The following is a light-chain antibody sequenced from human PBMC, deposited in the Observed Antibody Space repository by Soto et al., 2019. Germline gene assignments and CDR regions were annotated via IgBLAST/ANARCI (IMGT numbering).Light chain of an antibody. V-gene: IGKV1-5*01. Sequence: SQMPHSPSTLSATAGDRVTITVRASQSISSWLAWYQQKPGKSPKLLIYDASNLESGVPSRFSGSGSGTDFTLTISHLQPDDSATYYCQQYENYWTFGKGTKVDIK. J-gene: IGKJ1*01. CDR2: DAS. CDR3: QQYENYWT. CDR1: QSISSW.